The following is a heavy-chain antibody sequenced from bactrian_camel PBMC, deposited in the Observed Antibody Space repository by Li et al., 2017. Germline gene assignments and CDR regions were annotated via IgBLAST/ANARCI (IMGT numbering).Heavy chain of an antibody. V-gene: IGHV3S40*01. D-gene: IGHD2*01. J-gene: IGHJ6*01. Sequence: VQLVESGGGSVQPGGSLRLSCAASEATKCMAWFRQAPGKEREGVAFRSIAGGSTWTDASVAGRFTISKDNARNTVYLQMNSLKPEDTALYYCATVLYHSGGGTSFDYWGQGTQVTVS. CDR2: RSIAGGST. CDR3: ATVLYHSGGGTSFDY. CDR1: EATKC.